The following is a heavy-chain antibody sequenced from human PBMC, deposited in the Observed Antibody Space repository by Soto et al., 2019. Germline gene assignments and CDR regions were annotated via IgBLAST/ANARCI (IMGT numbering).Heavy chain of an antibody. CDR3: ARGKLELIFLASDY. D-gene: IGHD1-7*01. CDR1: GGTFSSYA. V-gene: IGHV1-69*13. CDR2: IIPIFGTA. Sequence: GVSVKVSCKASGGTFSSYAISWVRQAPGQGLEWMGGIIPIFGTANYAQKFQGRVTITADESTSTAYMELSSLRSEDTAVYYCARGKLELIFLASDYWGQGTLVTVSS. J-gene: IGHJ4*02.